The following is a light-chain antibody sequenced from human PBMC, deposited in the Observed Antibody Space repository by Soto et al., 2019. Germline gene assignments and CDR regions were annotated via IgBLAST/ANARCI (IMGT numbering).Light chain of an antibody. Sequence: IVLTQTPLSSAVTLGQPASFSCGSSESLVHSDGKTYLGWLHLRPGQPPRLLIYQISRRPPGVPDRFSGSGAGTNFTLKISRVEPEDVGIFYCMHASQLRTFGQGTKVDIK. CDR3: MHASQLRT. V-gene: IGKV2-24*01. CDR2: QIS. J-gene: IGKJ1*01. CDR1: ESLVHSDGKTY.